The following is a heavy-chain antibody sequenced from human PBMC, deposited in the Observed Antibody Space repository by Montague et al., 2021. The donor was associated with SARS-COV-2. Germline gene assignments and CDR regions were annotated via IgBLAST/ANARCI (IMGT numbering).Heavy chain of an antibody. D-gene: IGHD2-2*02. V-gene: IGHV4-39*01. J-gene: IGHJ2*01. Sequence: SETLSLTCTVSGGSISSSSYYWGWIRQPPGKGLEWIGSIYYSGSTYYNPSLKSRVTISVDTSKDQFSLTLSSVTAADTAVYYCAGRVVVPAAIGHRYFDLWGRGTLVTVSS. CDR1: GGSISSSSYY. CDR2: IYYSGST. CDR3: AGRVVVPAAIGHRYFDL.